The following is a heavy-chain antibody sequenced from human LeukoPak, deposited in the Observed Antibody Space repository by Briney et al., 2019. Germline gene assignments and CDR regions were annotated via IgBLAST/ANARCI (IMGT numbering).Heavy chain of an antibody. CDR3: ASLKNSYDSSGYLVTDAFDI. V-gene: IGHV1-18*01. Sequence: GASVKVSCKASGYTFTSNGISWVRQAPGQGLEWMGGISAYNGNTNYEQKLQGRVTMTTDTSTSTAYMELRSLRSDDTDVYYCASLKNSYDSSGYLVTDAFDIWGQGTMVTVSS. CDR1: GYTFTSNG. J-gene: IGHJ3*02. D-gene: IGHD3-22*01. CDR2: ISAYNGNT.